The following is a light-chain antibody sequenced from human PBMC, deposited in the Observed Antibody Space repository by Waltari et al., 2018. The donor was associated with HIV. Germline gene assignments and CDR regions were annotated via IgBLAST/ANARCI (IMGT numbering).Light chain of an antibody. CDR1: SSDVGAYKY. CDR3: SSHAGTFVV. V-gene: IGLV2-8*01. CDR2: EVS. Sequence: QSALTQPPSASGSPGQSVISCTGTSSDVGAYKYVSWYQHYPGKAPKLIIYEVSKRPSGVPDRFSGSKSGNTASLRVSGLQSEDEADYYCSSHAGTFVVFGGGTKLTVL. J-gene: IGLJ2*01.